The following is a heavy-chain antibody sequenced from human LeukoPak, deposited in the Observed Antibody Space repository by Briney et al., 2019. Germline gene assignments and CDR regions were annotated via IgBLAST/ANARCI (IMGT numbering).Heavy chain of an antibody. J-gene: IGHJ5*02. V-gene: IGHV3-30*04. CDR3: ARDPVSIAVAGAWFDP. D-gene: IGHD6-19*01. CDR2: ISYDGSNE. CDR1: GFTFSSYV. Sequence: GGSLRLSCAASGFTFSSYVMHWVRQAPGKGLEWVAIISYDGSNEYYADSVKGRFTISRDNSKNTLYLQMNSLRAADTAVYYCARDPVSIAVAGAWFDPWGQGTLVTVSS.